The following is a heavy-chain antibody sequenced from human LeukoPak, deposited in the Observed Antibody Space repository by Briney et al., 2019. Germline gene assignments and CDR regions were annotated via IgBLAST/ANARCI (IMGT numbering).Heavy chain of an antibody. J-gene: IGHJ4*02. V-gene: IGHV4-34*01. D-gene: IGHD4-17*01. CDR3: ARRRWGDYGNYFDY. CDR2: INHSGST. CDR1: GGSFSGYY. Sequence: SETLSLTCAVYGGSFSGYYWSWIRQPPGKGLEWIGEINHSGSTNYNPSLKSRVTISVDTSKNQFSLKLSSVTAADTAVYYCARRRWGDYGNYFDYWGQGTLVTVSS.